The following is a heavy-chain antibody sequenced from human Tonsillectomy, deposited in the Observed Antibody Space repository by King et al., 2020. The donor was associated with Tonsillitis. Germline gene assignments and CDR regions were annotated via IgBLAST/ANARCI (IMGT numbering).Heavy chain of an antibody. J-gene: IGHJ3*02. CDR1: GFTFSGSA. V-gene: IGHV3-73*02. CDR2: IRSKANSYAT. D-gene: IGHD7-27*01. CDR3: TSRGPGAFDI. Sequence: VQLVESGGGLVQPGGSLKLSCAASGFTFSGSAMHWVRQASGKGLEWVGRIRSKANSYATAYAASVKGRFTISRDDSKNTAYLQMNSLKTEDTAVYYCTSRGPGAFDIWGQGTMVTVSS.